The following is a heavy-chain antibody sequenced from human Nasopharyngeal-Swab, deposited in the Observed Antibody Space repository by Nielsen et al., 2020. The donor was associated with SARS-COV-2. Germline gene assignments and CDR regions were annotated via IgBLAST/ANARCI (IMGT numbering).Heavy chain of an antibody. J-gene: IGHJ4*02. CDR3: AKDLRGPYFF. CDR2: IWYDGSNK. V-gene: IGHV3-33*06. D-gene: IGHD2/OR15-2a*01. Sequence: GESLKISCAASGFRFSTYGMHWVRQSPVKGLEWLTNIWYDGSNKYYADSVKGRFTVSRDNSKNTLSLQMNSLRAEDTAVYYCAKDLRGPYFFWGQGTLVTVSS. CDR1: GFRFSTYG.